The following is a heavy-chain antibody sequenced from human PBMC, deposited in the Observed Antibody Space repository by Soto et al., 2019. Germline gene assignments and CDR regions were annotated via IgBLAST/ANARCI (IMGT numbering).Heavy chain of an antibody. V-gene: IGHV4-34*01. D-gene: IGHD3-3*01. CDR1: GGSFSGYY. Sequence: PSETLSLTCAVYGGSFSGYYWSWIRQPPGKGLEWIGEINHSGSTNYNPSLKSRVTISVDTSKNQFSLKLSSVTAADTAVYYCARDRGPGPYDFWSGYSSDYYYYGMDVWGQGTTVTVSS. J-gene: IGHJ6*02. CDR2: INHSGST. CDR3: ARDRGPGPYDFWSGYSSDYYYYGMDV.